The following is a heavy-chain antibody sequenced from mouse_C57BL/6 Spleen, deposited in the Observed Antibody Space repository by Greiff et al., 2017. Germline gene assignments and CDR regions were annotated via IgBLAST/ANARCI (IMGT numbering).Heavy chain of an antibody. CDR2: ISYDGSN. CDR3: ARVSGSNYDWYFDV. Sequence: EVKLEESGPGLVKPSQSLSLTCSVTGYSITSGYYWNWIRQFPGNKLEWMGYISYDGSNNYNPSLKNRIYITRDTSKNQFFLKLNSVTTEDTATYYCARVSGSNYDWYFDVWGTGTTVTVSS. V-gene: IGHV3-6*01. J-gene: IGHJ1*03. CDR1: GYSITSGYY. D-gene: IGHD1-1*01.